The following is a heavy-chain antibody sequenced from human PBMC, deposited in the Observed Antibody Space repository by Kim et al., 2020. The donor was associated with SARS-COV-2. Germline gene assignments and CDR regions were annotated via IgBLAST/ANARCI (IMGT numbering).Heavy chain of an antibody. Sequence: ASVKVSCKASGYTFTSYGISWVRQAPGQGLEWMGWISAYNGNTNYAQKLQGRVTMTTDTSTSTAYMELRSLRSDDTAVYYCAREVSGSGSYQNYYYGMDVWGQGTTVTVSS. V-gene: IGHV1-18*01. J-gene: IGHJ6*02. CDR3: AREVSGSGSYQNYYYGMDV. CDR1: GYTFTSYG. D-gene: IGHD3-10*01. CDR2: ISAYNGNT.